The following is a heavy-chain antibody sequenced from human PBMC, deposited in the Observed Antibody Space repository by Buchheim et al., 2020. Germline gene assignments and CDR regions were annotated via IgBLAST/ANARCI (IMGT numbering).Heavy chain of an antibody. J-gene: IGHJ6*02. V-gene: IGHV3-72*01. D-gene: IGHD4-17*01. CDR1: GFTFSDYY. CDR2: IRKKDNSYIT. CDR3: TTDIRGYGDSFYYYGMDV. Sequence: EVQLVESGGNLVQPGGSLRLSCVGSGFTFSDYYIDWVRQAPGKGLEWVGRIRKKDNSYITEYAASVKGRFSISRDDSKNTLYLQMNSLKTEDTAVYYCTTDIRGYGDSFYYYGMDVWGQGTT.